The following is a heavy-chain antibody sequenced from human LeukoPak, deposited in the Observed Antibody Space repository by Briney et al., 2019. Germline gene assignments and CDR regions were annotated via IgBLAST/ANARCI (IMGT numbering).Heavy chain of an antibody. CDR1: GGSISSYY. D-gene: IGHD3-3*01. CDR3: ARSPVLRFLKWPYFDY. Sequence: PSETLSLTCTVSGGSISSYYWSWIRQPPGKGLEWIGYIYYSGSTNYNPSLKSRVTISVDTSKNQFSLKLSSVTAADTAVYYCARSPVLRFLKWPYFDYWGQGTLVTVSS. J-gene: IGHJ4*02. V-gene: IGHV4-59*01. CDR2: IYYSGST.